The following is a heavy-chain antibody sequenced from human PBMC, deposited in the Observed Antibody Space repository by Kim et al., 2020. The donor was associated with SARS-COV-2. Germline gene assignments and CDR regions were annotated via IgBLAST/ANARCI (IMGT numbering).Heavy chain of an antibody. CDR2: INAGNGNT. V-gene: IGHV1-3*01. CDR1: GYTFTSYA. CDR3: ARVGPPYSSSSKHTPADY. J-gene: IGHJ4*02. Sequence: ASVKVSCKASGYTFTSYAMHWVRQAPGQGLEWMGWINAGNGNTKYSQKFQGRVTITRDTSASTAYMELSSLRSEDTAVYYCARVGPPYSSSSKHTPADYWGQGTLVTVSS. D-gene: IGHD6-6*01.